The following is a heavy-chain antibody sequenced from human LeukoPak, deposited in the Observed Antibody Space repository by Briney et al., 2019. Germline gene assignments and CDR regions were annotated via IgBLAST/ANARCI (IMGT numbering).Heavy chain of an antibody. Sequence: SETLSLTCTVSGGSISGSSHYWAWIRQSPGTGLEWIGSIYYSGSTYYNPSLKSRITISVGTSKNHFSLRLSSVTAADTAVYCCARDFSQSWYYYDSSGYRLGYYFDYWGQGTLVTVSS. D-gene: IGHD3-22*01. CDR2: IYYSGST. CDR1: GGSISGSSHY. J-gene: IGHJ4*02. V-gene: IGHV4-39*07. CDR3: ARDFSQSWYYYDSSGYRLGYYFDY.